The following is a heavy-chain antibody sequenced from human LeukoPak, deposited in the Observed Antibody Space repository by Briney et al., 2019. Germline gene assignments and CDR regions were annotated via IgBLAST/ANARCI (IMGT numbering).Heavy chain of an antibody. CDR3: ARGIIVGATWGENDNWFDP. Sequence: SETLSLTCTVSGYSISSGYYWGWIRQSPGKGLEWIGSIYHSGSTYYNPSLKSRVIISVDTSKNQFSLKLSSVTAADTAVYYCARGIIVGATWGENDNWFDPWGQGTLVTVSS. V-gene: IGHV4-38-2*02. CDR1: GYSISSGYY. CDR2: IYHSGST. D-gene: IGHD1-26*01. J-gene: IGHJ5*02.